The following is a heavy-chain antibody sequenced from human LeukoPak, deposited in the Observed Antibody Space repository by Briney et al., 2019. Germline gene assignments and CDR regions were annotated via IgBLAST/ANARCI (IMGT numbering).Heavy chain of an antibody. CDR1: GFIFSSYA. CDR3: AKDQQEVPYCFDY. J-gene: IGHJ4*01. Sequence: GGSLRLSCAASGFIFSSYAMSWVRQAPGKGLEWVSAISGSGGSTYYADSVKGRFTISRDNSKNTLYLQMNSLRAEDTAVYYCAKDQQEVPYCFDYWGQGTLVTVFS. CDR2: ISGSGGST. D-gene: IGHD4/OR15-4a*01. V-gene: IGHV3-23*01.